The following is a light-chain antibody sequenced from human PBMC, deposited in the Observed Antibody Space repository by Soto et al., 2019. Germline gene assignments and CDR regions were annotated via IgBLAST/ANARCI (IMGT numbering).Light chain of an antibody. V-gene: IGKV1-5*01. CDR1: ESIKGW. Sequence: DIQVTQSPSTLSASVGDRVTITCRASESIKGWLAWYQQKPGKAPKLLIYDASSLKGGVPSRFSGSGSGTEFTLTISSLRPDDFATYHCQQHNNHWTFGQGTKV. J-gene: IGKJ1*01. CDR2: DAS. CDR3: QQHNNHWT.